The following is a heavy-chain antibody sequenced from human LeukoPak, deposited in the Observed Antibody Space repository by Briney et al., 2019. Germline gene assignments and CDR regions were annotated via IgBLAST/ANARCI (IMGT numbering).Heavy chain of an antibody. D-gene: IGHD3-16*01. J-gene: IGHJ4*02. CDR2: NNPNSGGT. CDR1: RGTFSKYA. CDR3: ARVPRGSTINFDY. Sequence: ASVKLSCKPYRGTFSKYAISWVRQAPVNRIKRMGWNNPNSGGTNYAQKFQGRVTMTRDTSISTAYMELSRLRSDDTAVYYCARVPRGSTINFDYWGQGTLVTVSS. V-gene: IGHV1-2*02.